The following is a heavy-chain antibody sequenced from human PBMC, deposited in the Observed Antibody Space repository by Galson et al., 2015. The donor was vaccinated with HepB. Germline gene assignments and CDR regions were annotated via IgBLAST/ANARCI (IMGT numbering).Heavy chain of an antibody. J-gene: IGHJ3*02. CDR2: ISSSSSYI. CDR1: GFTFSSYS. Sequence: SLRLSCAASGFTFSSYSMNWVRQAPGKGLEWVSSISSSSSYIYYADSVKGRFTISRDNAKNSLYLQMNSLRAEDTAVYYCARGKGKGDGSGASSGAFDIWGQGNPGHRLL. V-gene: IGHV3-21*01. CDR3: ARGKGKGDGSGASSGAFDI. D-gene: IGHD3-10*01.